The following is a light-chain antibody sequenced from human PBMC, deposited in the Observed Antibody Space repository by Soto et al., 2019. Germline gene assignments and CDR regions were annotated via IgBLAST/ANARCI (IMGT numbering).Light chain of an antibody. CDR2: DAS. J-gene: IGKJ1*01. V-gene: IGKV1-5*01. CDR3: QQYISYSPWT. Sequence: VQMTQSPSTLSASVVDRSTITCPTSQRISSWLAWYQQKPGKAPKLLIYDASTLESGGPSRFSGSGSGTELTLIVSSLQTDDFANYYCQQYISYSPWTFGQGTKVDIK. CDR1: QRISSW.